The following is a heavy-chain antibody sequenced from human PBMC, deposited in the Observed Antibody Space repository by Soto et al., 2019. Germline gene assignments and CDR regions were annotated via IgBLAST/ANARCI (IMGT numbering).Heavy chain of an antibody. CDR1: GGSISSSSYY. CDR3: AQKDLVPAAMEIGYWNWFDP. Sequence: SETLSLTCTVSGGSISSSSYYWGWIRQPPGKGLEWIGSIYYSGSTYYNPSLKSRVTISVDTSKNQLSLKLSSVTAADTAVYYCAQKDLVPAAMEIGYWNWFDPWGQGTLVTVSS. V-gene: IGHV4-39*01. CDR2: IYYSGST. D-gene: IGHD2-2*01. J-gene: IGHJ5*02.